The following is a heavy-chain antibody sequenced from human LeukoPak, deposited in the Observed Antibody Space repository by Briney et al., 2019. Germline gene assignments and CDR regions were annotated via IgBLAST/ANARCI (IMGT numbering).Heavy chain of an antibody. J-gene: IGHJ4*02. D-gene: IGHD3-10*01. V-gene: IGHV4-39*02. CDR3: ARDMTMVRGVKGGY. Sequence: PSETLSLTCTVSGGSISSSSYYWGWIRQPPGKGLEWIGSIYYSGSTYYNPSLKSRVTISVDTSKNQFSLKLSSVTAADTAVYYCARDMTMVRGVKGGYWGQGTLVTVSS. CDR1: GGSISSSSYY. CDR2: IYYSGST.